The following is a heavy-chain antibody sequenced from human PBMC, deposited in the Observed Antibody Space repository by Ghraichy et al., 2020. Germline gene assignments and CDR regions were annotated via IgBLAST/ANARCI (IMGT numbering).Heavy chain of an antibody. J-gene: IGHJ4*02. Sequence: SETLSLTCTVSGGSISSYYWSWIRQPPGKGLEWIGYIYYSGSTNYNPSLKSRVTISVDTSKNQFSLKLSSVTAADTAVYYCASGALQLERGPLDYWGQGTLVTVSS. V-gene: IGHV4-59*01. CDR3: ASGALQLERGPLDY. D-gene: IGHD1-1*01. CDR1: GGSISSYY. CDR2: IYYSGST.